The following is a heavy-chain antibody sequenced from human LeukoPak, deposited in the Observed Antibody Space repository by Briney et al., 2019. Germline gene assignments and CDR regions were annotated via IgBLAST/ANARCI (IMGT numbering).Heavy chain of an antibody. CDR2: IHPSTGNP. CDR1: GYTFTNYA. Sequence: ASVKVSCKASGYTFTNYAMNWVRQAPGQGLEWMGWIHPSTGNPTYAQGFTGRFVFSLDTSVSTTYLQIRSLKAEDTAVYYCARAFQSLGGLPLPDFWGQGTLVTVSS. D-gene: IGHD3-16*02. J-gene: IGHJ4*02. CDR3: ARAFQSLGGLPLPDF. V-gene: IGHV7-4-1*02.